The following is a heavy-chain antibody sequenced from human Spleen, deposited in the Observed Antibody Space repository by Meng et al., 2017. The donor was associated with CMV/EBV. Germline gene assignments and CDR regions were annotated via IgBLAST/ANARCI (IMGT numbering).Heavy chain of an antibody. CDR2: ISGGST. D-gene: IGHD3-16*01. V-gene: IGHV3-38-3*01. J-gene: IGHJ4*02. Sequence: GESLKISCAASGFTVSSNEMSWVRQAPGKGLEWVSSISGGSTYYADSRKGRFTISRDNSKNTLHLQMNSLRAEDTAVYYCATGGAAPDYWGQGTLVTVSS. CDR1: GFTVSSNE. CDR3: ATGGAAPDY.